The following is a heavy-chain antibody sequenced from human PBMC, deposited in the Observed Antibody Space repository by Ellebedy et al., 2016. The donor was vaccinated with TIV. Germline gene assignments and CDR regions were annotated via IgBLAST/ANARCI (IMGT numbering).Heavy chain of an antibody. Sequence: PGGSLRLSCAASGFTLSSYSMNWVRQAPGKGLEWVSYISSTSSYIYYADSVKGRFTISRDNAKNTLYLQMNSLRVEDTAVYFCARESDGYDLRQLDYWGQGTLVTVSS. D-gene: IGHD5-12*01. CDR2: ISSTSSYI. V-gene: IGHV3-21*01. J-gene: IGHJ4*02. CDR1: GFTLSSYS. CDR3: ARESDGYDLRQLDY.